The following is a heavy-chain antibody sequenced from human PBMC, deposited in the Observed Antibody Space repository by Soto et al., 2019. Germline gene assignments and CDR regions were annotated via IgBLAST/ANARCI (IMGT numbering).Heavy chain of an antibody. CDR3: ARDCPSTICYLFDY. V-gene: IGHV3-11*01. Sequence: GESLTLTCAASGFTFSNYYMSWIRHPPGKGLEWVSYINSSGSTIYYADSVKGRFTISRDNNKNSLYLQMNSLAAEDTAVYYCARDCPSTICYLFDYWGQGTLVTVSS. CDR1: GFTFSNYY. J-gene: IGHJ4*02. D-gene: IGHD2-2*01. CDR2: INSSGSTI.